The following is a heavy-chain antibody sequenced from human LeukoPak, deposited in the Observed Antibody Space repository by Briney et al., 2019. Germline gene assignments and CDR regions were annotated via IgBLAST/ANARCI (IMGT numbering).Heavy chain of an antibody. CDR3: ATGLRDFYDSSGYDY. CDR2: FDPEDGET. Sequence: ASVKVSCKVSGYTLTELSMHWVRQAPGKGLEWMGGFDPEDGETIYAQKFQGRVTMTEYTSTDTAYMELSSLRSEDTAVYYCATGLRDFYDSSGYDYWGQGTLVTVSS. V-gene: IGHV1-24*01. CDR1: GYTLTELS. J-gene: IGHJ4*02. D-gene: IGHD3-22*01.